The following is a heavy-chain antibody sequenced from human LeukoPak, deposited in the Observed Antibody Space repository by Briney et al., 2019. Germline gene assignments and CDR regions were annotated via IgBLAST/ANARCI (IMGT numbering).Heavy chain of an antibody. CDR1: GFTFSSYA. Sequence: GSLRLSCAASGFTFSSYAMSWVRQAPGKGLEWIGEINHSGSTNYNPSLKSRVTISVDTSKNQFSLKLSSVTAADTAVYYCARDNAGGYFDYWGQGTLVTVSS. V-gene: IGHV4-34*01. J-gene: IGHJ4*02. CDR3: ARDNAGGYFDY. D-gene: IGHD3-16*01. CDR2: INHSGST.